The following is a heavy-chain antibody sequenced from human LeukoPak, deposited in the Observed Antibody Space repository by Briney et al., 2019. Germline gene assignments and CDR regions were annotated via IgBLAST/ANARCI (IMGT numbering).Heavy chain of an antibody. J-gene: IGHJ4*02. CDR3: ARSSEPSITMVRGANFDY. Sequence: ASVKVSCKASGYTFTSYGISWVRQAPGQGLEWMGWISAYNGNTNYAQKLQGRVTMTTDTSTSTAYMELRSLRSDDTAVYYCARSSEPSITMVRGANFDYWGQGTLVTVSS. CDR2: ISAYNGNT. V-gene: IGHV1-18*01. CDR1: GYTFTSYG. D-gene: IGHD3-10*01.